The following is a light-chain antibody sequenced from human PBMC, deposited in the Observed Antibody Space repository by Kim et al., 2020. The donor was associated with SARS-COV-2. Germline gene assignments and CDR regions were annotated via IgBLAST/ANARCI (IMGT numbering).Light chain of an antibody. CDR2: DVS. CDR3: TSYTSTSTLV. V-gene: IGLV2-14*03. CDR1: CSDVVGYIC. Sequence: QSITLSCTGTCSDVVGYICVSWYQQQPGKAPKLIIYDVSLRPSGVSDRFPGSKSGNRASLTIFGLQAEDEADYYCTSYTSTSTLVFGGGTQLTVL. J-gene: IGLJ2*01.